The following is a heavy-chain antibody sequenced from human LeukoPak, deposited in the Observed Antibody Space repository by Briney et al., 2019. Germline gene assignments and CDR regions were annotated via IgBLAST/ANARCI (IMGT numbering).Heavy chain of an antibody. CDR2: IIPIFGTA. Sequence: SVKVSFKASGGTFSSYAISWVRQAPGQGLEWMGGIIPIFGTANYAQKFQGRVTITADESTSTAYMELSSLRSEDTAVYYCATETYYYDSSGYHRHYWGQGTLVTVSS. CDR3: ATETYYYDSSGYHRHY. V-gene: IGHV1-69*13. D-gene: IGHD3-22*01. CDR1: GGTFSSYA. J-gene: IGHJ4*02.